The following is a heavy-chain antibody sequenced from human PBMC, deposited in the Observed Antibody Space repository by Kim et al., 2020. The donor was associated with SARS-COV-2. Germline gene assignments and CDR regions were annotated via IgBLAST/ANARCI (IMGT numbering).Heavy chain of an antibody. V-gene: IGHV3-23*01. D-gene: IGHD3-16*01. CDR3: AKRMDFGGSYLDY. CDR2: ISGGGSSI. CDR1: GFTFSSFA. J-gene: IGHJ4*02. Sequence: GGSLRLSCAASGFTFSSFAMSWVRQAPGKGLEWVSAISGGGSSIYYADSVKGRFTISRDDSKKTLYLQMNILRAEDTAVYYCAKRMDFGGSYLDYWGQGTLVTVSS.